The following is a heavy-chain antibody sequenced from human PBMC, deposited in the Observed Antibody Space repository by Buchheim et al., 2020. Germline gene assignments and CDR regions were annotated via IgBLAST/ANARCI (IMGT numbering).Heavy chain of an antibody. D-gene: IGHD6-13*01. CDR2: IYIGDSDT. V-gene: IGHV5-51*01. CDR1: GYSFSNYW. CDR3: ARQSAEAGVDY. J-gene: IGHJ4*02. Sequence: EVHLVQSAAEVKKPGESLKISCKGSGYSFSNYWIGWVRQMPGKGLEWLGVIYIGDSDTRYSPSFQGQVTISADKSVSIAYLQWSSLKASDTAMYYCARQSAEAGVDYWGQGTL.